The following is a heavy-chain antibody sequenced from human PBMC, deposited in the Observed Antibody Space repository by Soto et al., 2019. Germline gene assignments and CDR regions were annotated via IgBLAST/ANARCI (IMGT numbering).Heavy chain of an antibody. CDR2: IDNAGTDS. J-gene: IGHJ6*04. CDR1: GFTLSGRS. Sequence: EVQLVESGGGLVQPGGYLRLSCAASGFTLSGRSMHWVRQAPGKGLVWVSGIDNAGTDSTYADAVKGRFTNSRDNAKNMLYLQMNSLRVEDTAVYYCARGWFGPDVWGKGTTVTVSS. D-gene: IGHD3-10*01. V-gene: IGHV3-74*01. CDR3: ARGWFGPDV.